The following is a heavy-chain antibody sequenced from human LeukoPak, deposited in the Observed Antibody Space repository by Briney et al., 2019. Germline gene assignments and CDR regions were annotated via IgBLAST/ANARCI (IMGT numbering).Heavy chain of an antibody. Sequence: PPETLSLTCAVYGGSFSGYYWNWIRQSPGKGLEWVGEINPSGSTNYNPSLKSRATISVDTSKNMFSLKVSAVTASDTAVYYGASRGGPALYGGQGTLVTVSS. CDR1: GGSFSGYY. CDR3: ASRGGPALY. J-gene: IGHJ4*02. CDR2: INPSGST. D-gene: IGHD3-10*01. V-gene: IGHV4-34*01.